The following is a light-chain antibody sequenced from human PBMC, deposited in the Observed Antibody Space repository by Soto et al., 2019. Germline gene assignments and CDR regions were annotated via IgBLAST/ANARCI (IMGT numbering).Light chain of an antibody. CDR1: QSVNNR. CDR3: QQYNYWPLT. CDR2: DVS. Sequence: EIAMTQSPATLSVSPGERATLSYKASQSVNNRLAWYQQKPDQPPRLLIYDVSTGSTGIPPRFSGTGSGTEFTLTISSLQSEDFAIYYCQQYNYWPLTFGGGTKVEIK. J-gene: IGKJ4*01. V-gene: IGKV3D-15*01.